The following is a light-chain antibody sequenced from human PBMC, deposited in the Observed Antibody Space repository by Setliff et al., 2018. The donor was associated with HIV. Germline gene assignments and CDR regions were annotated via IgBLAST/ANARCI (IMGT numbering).Light chain of an antibody. V-gene: IGLV2-11*01. CDR2: DAN. Sequence: QSALTQPRSVSGSPGQSVTISCTGTSSDVGDYNHVSWYQQHPGRAPKLIIYDANKRPSGVPDRFSASKSGNTASLTISGLQAEDEVDYYCSYAGKFTWLLGGGTKVTVL. CDR1: SSDVGDYNH. J-gene: IGLJ2*01. CDR3: CSYAGKFTWL.